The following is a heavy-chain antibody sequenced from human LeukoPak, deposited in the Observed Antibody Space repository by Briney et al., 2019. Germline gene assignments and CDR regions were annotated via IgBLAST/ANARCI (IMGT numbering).Heavy chain of an antibody. J-gene: IGHJ3*02. CDR3: ARAYLLPDAFDI. CDR1: GFSFSEYY. Sequence: AGGSLRLSCAASGFSFSEYYMSWIRQAPGKGLEWIAYISSISSGPIYTNHADSVKGRFTISRDNTKNALYLQMNSLRAEDTAVYYCARAYLLPDAFDIWGQGTMVTVSS. CDR2: ISSISSGPI. V-gene: IGHV3-11*06.